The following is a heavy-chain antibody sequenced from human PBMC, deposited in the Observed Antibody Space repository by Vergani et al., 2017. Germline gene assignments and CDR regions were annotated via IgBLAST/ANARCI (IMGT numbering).Heavy chain of an antibody. CDR2: ISGSGGST. CDR1: GFTFSSYA. V-gene: IGHV3-23*01. J-gene: IGHJ6*02. CDR3: ARDRYCSSTSCYTGGYYYGMDV. D-gene: IGHD2-2*02. Sequence: EVQLLESGGGLVQPGGSLRLSCAASGFTFSSYAMSWVRQAPGKGLEWVSAISGSGGSTYYADSVKGRFTISRDNSKNTLYLQMNSLRAEDTAVYYCARDRYCSSTSCYTGGYYYGMDVWGQGTTVTVSS.